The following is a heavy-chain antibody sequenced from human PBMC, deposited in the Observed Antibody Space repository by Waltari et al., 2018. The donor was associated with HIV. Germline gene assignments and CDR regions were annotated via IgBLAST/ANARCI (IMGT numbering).Heavy chain of an antibody. D-gene: IGHD3-10*01. CDR2: IYDHGGT. J-gene: IGHJ5*02. V-gene: IGHV4-59*01. CDR3: ARDFYGSGIGLSRGRRYFDP. CDR1: GGPFSTYS. Sequence: QVQLQESGPGLVKPSETLSLTCTVSGGPFSTYSWRWTRQPPGKGLEWMGYIYDHGGTKYNPALKNRVTMTIDTSKTQFSLELSSVTTADTAIYYCARDFYGSGIGLSRGRRYFDPWGQGALVTVSS.